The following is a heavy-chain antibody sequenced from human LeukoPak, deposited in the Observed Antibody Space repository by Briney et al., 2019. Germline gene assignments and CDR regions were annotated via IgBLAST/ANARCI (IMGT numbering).Heavy chain of an antibody. CDR1: GFTFDVYS. V-gene: IGHV3-9*01. CDR3: AKESEYVGAGDY. D-gene: IGHD1-26*01. CDR2: MSCHCVSL. Sequence: GRSLRLSCAASGFTFDVYSMRWVRHVQGKWLEWVSGMSCHCVSLGKAGSVKGRFTISRDNANHSLYLQMNRLRAEDTALYYCAKESEYVGAGDYWGQETRVSVST. J-gene: IGHJ4*02.